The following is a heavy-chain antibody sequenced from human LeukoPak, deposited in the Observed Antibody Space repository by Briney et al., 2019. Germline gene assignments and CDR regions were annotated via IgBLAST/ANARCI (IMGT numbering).Heavy chain of an antibody. CDR1: GGSISSSDSH. J-gene: IGHJ4*02. Sequence: SETLSLTCTVSGGSISSSDSHWSWIRQSPGKGLEWIGYISYRGSTSYNPSPRSRLTISIDTSQNQFSLKLTSVTAADTAVYYCVRVRTGTSCYDYWGQGTLVTVSP. CDR3: VRVRTGTSCYDY. V-gene: IGHV4-30-4*01. CDR2: ISYRGST. D-gene: IGHD2-2*01.